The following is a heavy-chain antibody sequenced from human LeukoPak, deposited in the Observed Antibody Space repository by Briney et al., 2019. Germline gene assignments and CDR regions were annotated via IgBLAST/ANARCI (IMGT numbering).Heavy chain of an antibody. Sequence: GGSLRLSCAASGFTFSSYSMNWVRQAPGKGLEWVSSISSSSSYIYYADSVKGRFTISRDNAKNSLYLQMNSLRAEDTAVYYCARDGGLAARRAFDIWGQGTMVTVSS. CDR1: GFTFSSYS. J-gene: IGHJ3*02. D-gene: IGHD6-6*01. CDR3: ARDGGLAARRAFDI. CDR2: ISSSSSYI. V-gene: IGHV3-21*01.